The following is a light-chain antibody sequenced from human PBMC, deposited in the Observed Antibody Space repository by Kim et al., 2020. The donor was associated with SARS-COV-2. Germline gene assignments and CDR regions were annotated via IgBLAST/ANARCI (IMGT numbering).Light chain of an antibody. V-gene: IGKV1-17*03. CDR3: LQHDSYPLT. J-gene: IGKJ4*01. CDR1: QGISSY. Sequence: ASVGDRVTSTCRASQGISSYLAWFQQKPGQVPKRLIYAASSLQSGVPSRFSGSGSGIEFTLTISSLQPEDFATYYCLQHDSYPLTFGGGTKVDIK. CDR2: AAS.